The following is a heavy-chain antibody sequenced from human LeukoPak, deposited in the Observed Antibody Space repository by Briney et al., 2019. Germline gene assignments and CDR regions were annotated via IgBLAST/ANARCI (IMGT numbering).Heavy chain of an antibody. D-gene: IGHD7-27*01. V-gene: IGHV3-7*01. Sequence: PGRSLRLSCEASGFTFSSHGMHWVRQAPGKGLEWVANIKQDGSEKYYVDSVKGRFTISRDNAKNSLYLQMNSLRAEDTAVYYCARDRSKTSGEPLDYWGQGTLVTVSS. CDR1: GFTFSSHG. CDR2: IKQDGSEK. J-gene: IGHJ4*02. CDR3: ARDRSKTSGEPLDY.